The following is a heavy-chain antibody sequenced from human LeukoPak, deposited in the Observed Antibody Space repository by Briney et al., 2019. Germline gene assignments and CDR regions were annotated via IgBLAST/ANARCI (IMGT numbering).Heavy chain of an antibody. V-gene: IGHV7-4-1*02. CDR3: VRVARPVVITPGAFDI. J-gene: IGHJ3*02. Sequence: GASVKVSCKASGYTFTSYAMNWVRQAPGQGLEWMGWINTNTGNPTYAQGFTGRFVFSLDTSVSTAYLQISSLKAEDTAVYYCVRVARPVVITPGAFDIWGQGTMVTVSS. CDR1: GYTFTSYA. D-gene: IGHD3-22*01. CDR2: INTNTGNP.